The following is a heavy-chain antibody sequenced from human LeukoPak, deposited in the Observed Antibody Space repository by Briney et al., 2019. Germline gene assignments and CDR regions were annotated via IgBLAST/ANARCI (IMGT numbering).Heavy chain of an antibody. J-gene: IGHJ4*02. CDR3: ATSGYSYGYPFDY. CDR1: GFTFSNAW. D-gene: IGHD5-18*01. CDR2: IKSKTDGGTT. V-gene: IGHV3-15*01. Sequence: PGGSLRLSCAASGFTFSNAWMSWVRQAPRKGLEWVGRIKSKTDGGTTDYAAPVKGRFTISRDDSKNTLYLQMNSLKTEDTAVYYCATSGYSYGYPFDYWGPGTLVTISS.